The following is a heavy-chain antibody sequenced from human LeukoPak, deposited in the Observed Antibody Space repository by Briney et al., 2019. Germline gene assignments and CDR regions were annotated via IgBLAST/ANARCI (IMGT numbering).Heavy chain of an antibody. CDR3: AKVAGAYLQGAFDI. J-gene: IGHJ3*02. CDR1: GFTFDDYA. CDR2: ISWNSGSI. D-gene: IGHD7-27*01. Sequence: GGSLRLSCAASGFTFDDYAMHWVRQAPGKGLEWVSGISWNSGSIGYADSVKGRFTISRDNAKNSLYLQMNSLRAEDMALYYCAKVAGAYLQGAFDIWGQGTMVTVSS. V-gene: IGHV3-9*03.